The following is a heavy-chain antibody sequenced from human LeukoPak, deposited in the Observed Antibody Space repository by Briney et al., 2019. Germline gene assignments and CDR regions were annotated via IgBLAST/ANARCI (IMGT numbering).Heavy chain of an antibody. D-gene: IGHD1-14*01. J-gene: IGHJ4*02. V-gene: IGHV3-21*04. Sequence: AGTLRLSCAASGLTFSDYTMTWVRQAPGKGLEWVSTISSSSSYIYYVDPVKGRFTISRDNAKNSLYLQMNSLRAEDTAVYYCTVTTSLDYWGQGTLVTVSS. CDR3: TVTTSLDY. CDR1: GLTFSDYT. CDR2: ISSSSSYI.